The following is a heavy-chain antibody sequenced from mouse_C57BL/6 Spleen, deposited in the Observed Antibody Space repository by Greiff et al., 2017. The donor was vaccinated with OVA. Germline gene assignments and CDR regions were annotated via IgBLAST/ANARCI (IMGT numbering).Heavy chain of an antibody. Sequence: VQLQQSGPELVKPGASVKISCKASGYTFTDYYMNWVKQSHGKSLEWIGDINPNNGGTSYNQKFKGKATLTVDKSSSTAYMELRSLTSEDSAVYYCARDDYDNAMDYWGQGTSVTVSS. J-gene: IGHJ4*01. CDR3: ARDDYDNAMDY. CDR1: GYTFTDYY. CDR2: INPNNGGT. D-gene: IGHD2-4*01. V-gene: IGHV1-26*01.